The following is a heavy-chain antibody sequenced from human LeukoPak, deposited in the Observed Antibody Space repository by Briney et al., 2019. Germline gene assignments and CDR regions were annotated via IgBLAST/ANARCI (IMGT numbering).Heavy chain of an antibody. V-gene: IGHV7-4-1*02. J-gene: IGHJ4*02. CDR3: ARAFQSLGGLSLPDY. D-gene: IGHD3-16*02. Sequence: GASVKVSCKASGYTFTGYYMHWVRQAPGQGLEFMGWIHPSTGNPTYAQGFTGRFVFSLDTSVSTTYLQITSLKAEDTAVYFCARAFQSLGGLSLPDYWGQGTLVTVSS. CDR2: IHPSTGNP. CDR1: GYTFTGYY.